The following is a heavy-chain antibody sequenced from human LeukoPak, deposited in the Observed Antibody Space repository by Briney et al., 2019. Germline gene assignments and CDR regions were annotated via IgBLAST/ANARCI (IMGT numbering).Heavy chain of an antibody. J-gene: IGHJ6*02. Sequence: GGSLRLSCAASGFTFSDSWMSWVRQAPGKGLEWVANMNQDGSAKGCVDSVKGRFTISRDNARNSLYLQMSSLRPEDTAVYYCATYTHWVAGDVWGQGTTVTVSS. CDR3: ATYTHWVAGDV. CDR2: MNQDGSAK. CDR1: GFTFSDSW. D-gene: IGHD3-16*01. V-gene: IGHV3-7*01.